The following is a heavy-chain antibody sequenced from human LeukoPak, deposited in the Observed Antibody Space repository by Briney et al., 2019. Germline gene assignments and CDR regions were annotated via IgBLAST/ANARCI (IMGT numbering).Heavy chain of an antibody. CDR3: ARDLWELMVYYFDY. CDR2: IRYDGSNK. V-gene: IGHV3-30*02. J-gene: IGHJ4*02. Sequence: AGGSLRLSCAASGFTFSSYGMHWVRQAPGKGLEWVAFIRYDGSNKYYADSVKGRFTISRDNSKNTLNLQMNSLRAEDTAVYYCARDLWELMVYYFDYWGQGTLVTVSS. D-gene: IGHD1-26*01. CDR1: GFTFSSYG.